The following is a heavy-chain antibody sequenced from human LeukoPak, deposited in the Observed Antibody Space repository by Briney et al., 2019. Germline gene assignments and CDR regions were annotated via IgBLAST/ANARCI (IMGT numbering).Heavy chain of an antibody. Sequence: PGGSLRLSCAASGFTFSDYNMYWVRQTPGRGLEWVSSISPSGRSISYADSVKGRFTISRDNAKSSLYLQMSSLRAEDTAVYYCASFRTGYSYYFDYWGQGILVTVSS. CDR1: GFTFSDYN. V-gene: IGHV3-21*01. CDR3: ASFRTGYSYYFDY. CDR2: ISPSGRSI. D-gene: IGHD3/OR15-3a*01. J-gene: IGHJ4*02.